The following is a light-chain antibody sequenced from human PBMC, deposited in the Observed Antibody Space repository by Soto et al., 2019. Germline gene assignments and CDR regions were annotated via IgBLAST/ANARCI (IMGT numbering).Light chain of an antibody. CDR1: QDISSW. CDR2: AAS. Sequence: DIQMTQSPSSVSASVGDRVTITCRASQDISSWVAWYQQKPGKAPKLLISAASRLQSGVPRRFSGSGSGTDFTPVISRLQAEDFATYFCQQGDSFPFTFGGGTKVEIK. V-gene: IGKV1-12*01. CDR3: QQGDSFPFT. J-gene: IGKJ4*01.